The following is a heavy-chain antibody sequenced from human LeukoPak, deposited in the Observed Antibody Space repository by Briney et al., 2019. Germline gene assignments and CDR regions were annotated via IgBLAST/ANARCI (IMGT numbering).Heavy chain of an antibody. CDR1: GYTFTAHY. Sequence: ASVKVSCKTSGYTFTAHYMHWVRQAPGQGLGWMGWINPNSGGTKYAQNFQGRVTMTRDTSIRTFYMELSRLRSDDTAVYYCARDYYDNSGFGAFDIWGQGTMVTVSS. V-gene: IGHV1-2*02. J-gene: IGHJ3*02. D-gene: IGHD3-22*01. CDR2: INPNSGGT. CDR3: ARDYYDNSGFGAFDI.